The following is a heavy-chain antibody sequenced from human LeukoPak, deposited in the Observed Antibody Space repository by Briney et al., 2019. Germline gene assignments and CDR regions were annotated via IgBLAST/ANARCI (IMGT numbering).Heavy chain of an antibody. J-gene: IGHJ4*02. CDR2: IYLRGNT. CDR3: ARGTITTVTDS. D-gene: IGHD4-17*01. V-gene: IGHV4-4*02. CDR1: GGSISSSNW. Sequence: SGTLSLTCAISGGSISSSNWWTWVRQPPGKGLEWVGEIYLRGNTNYNPSLESRVTISVDGSKTQLSLRLESVTAADTAVYYCARGTITTVTDSWGPGTLVTVSS.